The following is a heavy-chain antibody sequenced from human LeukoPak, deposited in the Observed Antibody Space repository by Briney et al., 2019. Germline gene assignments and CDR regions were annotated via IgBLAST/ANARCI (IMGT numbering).Heavy chain of an antibody. V-gene: IGHV6-1*01. CDR2: TYYRSKWYN. Sequence: SQTLSLTCAISGDSVSSNSAAWNWIRQSPSRGLELLGRTYYRSKWYNDYAVSVKSRITVNPDTSKNQFSLQLNSVTPEDTAVYYCARATNWNDVFHYYFDYWGQGTLVTVSS. J-gene: IGHJ4*02. CDR3: ARATNWNDVFHYYFDY. CDR1: GDSVSSNSAA. D-gene: IGHD1-1*01.